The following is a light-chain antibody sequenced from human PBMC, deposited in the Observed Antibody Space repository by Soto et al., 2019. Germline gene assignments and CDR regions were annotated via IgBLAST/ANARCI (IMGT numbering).Light chain of an antibody. J-gene: IGKJ1*01. V-gene: IGKV3-11*01. CDR3: QQCGNSWT. CDR1: QSFSNS. Sequence: EIVLTQSPATLSLSPGEIATLSCRASQSFSNSLAWYQQRPGQAPRLLIYGTSNRATGIPARFSGSGSGTDFTLTSNSLEPEDFAVYYFQQCGNSWTFGQGTKVEIK. CDR2: GTS.